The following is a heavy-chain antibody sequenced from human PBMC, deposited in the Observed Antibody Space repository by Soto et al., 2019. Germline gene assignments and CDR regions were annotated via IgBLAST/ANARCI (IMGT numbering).Heavy chain of an antibody. CDR1: GGTFSSYT. D-gene: IGHD2-8*02. CDR3: ARSDCSGGACYRAFDI. V-gene: IGHV1-69*02. J-gene: IGHJ3*02. CDR2: IIPMLGVP. Sequence: QVQLVQSGAEVKKPGSSVKVSCKASGGTFSSYTMSWVRQAPGQGREWMGRIIPMLGVPNYAQKFQGRVTISADRSTTTAYMELNSLRSEDTAVYYCARSDCSGGACYRAFDIWGQGTMVTVSS.